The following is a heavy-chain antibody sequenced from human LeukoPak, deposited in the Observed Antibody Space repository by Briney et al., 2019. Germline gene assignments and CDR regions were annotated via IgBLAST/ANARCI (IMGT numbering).Heavy chain of an antibody. J-gene: IGHJ3*02. D-gene: IGHD3-10*01. V-gene: IGHV3-23*01. Sequence: PGGSLRLSCAASGSTFSSYAMSWVRQAPGKGLEWVSSISGSGGSTYYADSVKGRFTVSRDNSKNTLDLQMNSLRAEDTAVYYCAKDEGYYFDIWGQGTMVTVSS. CDR2: ISGSGGST. CDR1: GSTFSSYA. CDR3: AKDEGYYFDI.